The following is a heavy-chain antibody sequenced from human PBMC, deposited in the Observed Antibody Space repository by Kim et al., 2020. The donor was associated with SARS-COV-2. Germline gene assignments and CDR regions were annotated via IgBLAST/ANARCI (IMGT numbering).Heavy chain of an antibody. CDR3: AREDSSSSGEFDY. D-gene: IGHD6-6*01. CDR1: GFTFSSYG. Sequence: GGSLRLSCAASGFTFSSYGMHWVRQAPGKGLEWVAVIWYDGSNKYYADSVKGRFTISRDNSKNTLYLQMNSLRAEDTAVYYCAREDSSSSGEFDYWGQGTLVTVSS. CDR2: IWYDGSNK. V-gene: IGHV3-33*01. J-gene: IGHJ4*02.